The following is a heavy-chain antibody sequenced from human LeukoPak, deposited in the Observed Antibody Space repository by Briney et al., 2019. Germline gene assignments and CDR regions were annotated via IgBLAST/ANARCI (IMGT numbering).Heavy chain of an antibody. CDR2: INHSGST. CDR1: GGSFSGYH. CDR3: ARRNYGYDFPY. Sequence: SETLSLTCAVYGGSFSGYHWSWIRQPPGKGLEWIGEINHSGSTNYNPSLKSRVTMSIDTSKNQFSLQLSSVTAADTAVYYCARRNYGYDFPYCGQGTLVTVSS. D-gene: IGHD5-12*01. J-gene: IGHJ4*02. V-gene: IGHV4-34*01.